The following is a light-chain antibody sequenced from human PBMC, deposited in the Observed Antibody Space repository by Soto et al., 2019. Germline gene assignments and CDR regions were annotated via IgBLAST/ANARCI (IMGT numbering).Light chain of an antibody. CDR1: QSVLYSSNNKNY. CDR3: HQYYTTPYT. CDR2: WAS. V-gene: IGKV4-1*01. Sequence: DIVMTQSPDSLAVSLGERATINCKSSQSVLYSSNNKNYLAGYQQKPGQPPKLLIYWASTRESVVPDRFSGSGYGTDFTLTISSLQAEDVAVYYCHQYYTTPYTFGQGTKLEI. J-gene: IGKJ2*01.